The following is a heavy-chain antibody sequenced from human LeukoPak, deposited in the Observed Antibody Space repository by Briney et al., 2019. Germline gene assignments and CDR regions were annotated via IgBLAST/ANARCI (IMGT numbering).Heavy chain of an antibody. J-gene: IGHJ3*02. CDR3: AREKHYGDYFPVAFDI. Sequence: GGSLRLSCAASGFTFSSYSMNWVRQAPGKGLEWVSSISSSSSYIYYADSVKGRFTISRDNAKNSLYLQMNSLRAEDTAVYYCAREKHYGDYFPVAFDIWGQGTMVTVSS. CDR2: ISSSSSYI. V-gene: IGHV3-21*01. D-gene: IGHD4-17*01. CDR1: GFTFSSYS.